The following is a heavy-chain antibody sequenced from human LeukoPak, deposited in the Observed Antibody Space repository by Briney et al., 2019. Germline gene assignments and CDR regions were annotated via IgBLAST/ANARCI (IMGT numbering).Heavy chain of an antibody. CDR3: ARAPSEIGGYYPEYFRH. D-gene: IGHD3-22*01. J-gene: IGHJ1*01. V-gene: IGHV3-74*01. Sequence: GGSLRLSCAASGFTFSSYCMHWVRQAPGKGLVWDSRIKSDGSTNYADSVKGRFTISRDNAKNTVSLQMNSLRAEDTGVYYCARAPSEIGGYYPEYFRHWGQGTLVTVSS. CDR2: IKSDGST. CDR1: GFTFSSYC.